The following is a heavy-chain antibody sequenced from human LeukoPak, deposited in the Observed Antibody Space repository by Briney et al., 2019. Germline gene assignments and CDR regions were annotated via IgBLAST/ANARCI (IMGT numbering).Heavy chain of an antibody. J-gene: IGHJ3*02. CDR2: ISWNSGSI. Sequence: PGRSLRLSCAASGFTFDDYAMHWVRQAPGKGLEWVSGISWNSGSIGYADSVKGRFTISRDNAKNSLYLQMNSLRAEDTALYYCAKAEPTYYYDSSGYYGNAFDIWGQGTMVTVSS. CDR3: AKAEPTYYYDSSGYYGNAFDI. D-gene: IGHD3-22*01. CDR1: GFTFDDYA. V-gene: IGHV3-9*01.